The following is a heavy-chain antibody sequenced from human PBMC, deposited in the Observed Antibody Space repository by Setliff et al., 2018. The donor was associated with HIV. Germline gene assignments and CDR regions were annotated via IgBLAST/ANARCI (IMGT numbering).Heavy chain of an antibody. Sequence: SETLSLTCTVSGDSITSYYWSWIRQPPGKGLEWIGYIYTSGSTNYNPSLKSRVTISVDTSKNQFSLKLSSVTAADTAVYYCARGLSFYDPGGFDYWGQGTLVTVSS. V-gene: IGHV4-4*09. CDR3: ARGLSFYDPGGFDY. CDR2: IYTSGST. J-gene: IGHJ4*02. CDR1: GDSITSYY. D-gene: IGHD3-22*01.